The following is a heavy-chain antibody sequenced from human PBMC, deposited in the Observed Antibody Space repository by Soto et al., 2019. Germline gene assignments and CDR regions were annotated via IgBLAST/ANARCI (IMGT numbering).Heavy chain of an antibody. D-gene: IGHD4-4*01. J-gene: IGHJ6*02. V-gene: IGHV4-30-2*01. CDR1: GGSISSGGYS. Sequence: SETLSLTCAVSGGSISSGGYSWSWIRQPPGKGLEWIGYIYQSGSTYYNPSLKSRVTISVDRSRNQFSLKLSSVTAADTAVYFCATQSYSNSGAYYYYAMDVWGQGTTVTVSS. CDR2: IYQSGST. CDR3: ATQSYSNSGAYYYYAMDV.